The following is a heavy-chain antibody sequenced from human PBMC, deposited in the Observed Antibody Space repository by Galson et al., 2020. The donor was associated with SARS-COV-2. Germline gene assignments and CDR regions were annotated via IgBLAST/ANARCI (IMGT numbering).Heavy chain of an antibody. J-gene: IGHJ6*02. CDR3: ARDLLLWFGETGQVSYYYYYGMDV. D-gene: IGHD3-10*01. CDR2: ISSSGSTI. CDR1: GFTFSDYY. V-gene: IGHV3-11*01. Sequence: GGSLRLSCAASGFTFSDYYMSWIRQAPGKGLEWVSYISSSGSTIYYADSVKGRVTISRDNAKNSLYLQMNSLRAEDTAVYYCARDLLLWFGETGQVSYYYYYGMDVWGQGTTVTVSS.